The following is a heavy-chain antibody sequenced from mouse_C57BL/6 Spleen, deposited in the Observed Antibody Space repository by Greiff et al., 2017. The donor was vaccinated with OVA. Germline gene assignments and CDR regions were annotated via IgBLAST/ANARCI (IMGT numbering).Heavy chain of an antibody. CDR3: ARYGNYVRAMDY. D-gene: IGHD2-1*01. V-gene: IGHV7-3*01. CDR2: IRNKANGYTT. J-gene: IGHJ4*01. CDR1: GFTFTDYY. Sequence: EVQGVESGGGLVQPGGSLSLSCAASGFTFTDYYMSWVRQPPGKALEWLGFIRNKANGYTTEYSASVKGRFTISRDNSQSILYLQMNALRAEDSATYYCARYGNYVRAMDYWGQGTSVTVSS.